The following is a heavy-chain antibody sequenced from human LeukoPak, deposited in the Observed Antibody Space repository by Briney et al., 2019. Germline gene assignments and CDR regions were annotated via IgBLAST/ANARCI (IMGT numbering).Heavy chain of an antibody. CDR2: ISYDGSNK. CDR1: GFTFSSYG. J-gene: IGHJ4*02. Sequence: PGRSLRLSCAASGFTFSSYGMHWVRQAPGKGLEWVAVISYDGSNKYYADSVKGRFTISRDNSKHTLYLQMNSLRAEDTAVYYCAKDLRRIQLWSPPDYWGQGTLVTVSS. CDR3: AKDLRRIQLWSPPDY. D-gene: IGHD5-18*01. V-gene: IGHV3-30*18.